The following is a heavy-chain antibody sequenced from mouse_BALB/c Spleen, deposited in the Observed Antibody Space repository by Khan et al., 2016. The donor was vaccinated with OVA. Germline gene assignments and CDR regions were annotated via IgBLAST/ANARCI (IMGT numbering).Heavy chain of an antibody. J-gene: IGHJ3*01. CDR2: IWSDGST. D-gene: IGHD2-4*01. CDR3: ARRGYDYGRGALFAY. CDR1: GFSLNNYS. V-gene: IGHV2-2*03. Sequence: QVRLQQSGPGLVQPSQSLSITCTVSGFSLNNYSVHWVRQSPGKGLEWLGVIWSDGSTDYNAAFISRLTISKDNSRSQVFFKMNSLQSNDTAIYYCARRGYDYGRGALFAYWGQGTLVTVSA.